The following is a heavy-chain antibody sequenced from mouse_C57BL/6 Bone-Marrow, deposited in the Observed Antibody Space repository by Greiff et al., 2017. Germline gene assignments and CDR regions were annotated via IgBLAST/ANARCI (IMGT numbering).Heavy chain of an antibody. D-gene: IGHD4-1*01. Sequence: VQLQQSGAELVRPGASVTLSCKASGYTFTDYEMHWVKQTPVHGLEWIGAIDPETGGTAYNQKFKGKAILTADKSSSTAYMELRSLTSEDSAVYYCTRSGELGRQAMDYWGQGTSVTVSS. J-gene: IGHJ4*01. CDR1: GYTFTDYE. CDR3: TRSGELGRQAMDY. V-gene: IGHV1-15*01. CDR2: IDPETGGT.